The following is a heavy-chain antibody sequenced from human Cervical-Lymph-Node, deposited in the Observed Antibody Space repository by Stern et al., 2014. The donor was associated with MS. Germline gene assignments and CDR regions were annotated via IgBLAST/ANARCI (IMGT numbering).Heavy chain of an antibody. CDR1: GFTVSSNY. V-gene: IGHV3-66*01. D-gene: IGHD3-3*01. CDR3: ARERGNWSGYDY. Sequence: VQLVESGGGLVQPGGSLRLSCAASGFTVSSNYMTWVRQAPGKGLEWVSEIYSGGSTYYTDSVKGRFTLSRDNSKNTLYLQMNDLRVADSAVYYCARERGNWSGYDYWGQGTLVTVSS. J-gene: IGHJ4*02. CDR2: IYSGGST.